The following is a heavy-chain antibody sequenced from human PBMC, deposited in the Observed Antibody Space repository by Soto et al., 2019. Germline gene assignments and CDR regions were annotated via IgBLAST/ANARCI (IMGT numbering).Heavy chain of an antibody. CDR3: ERDDWSLTGTFRGV. D-gene: IGHD1-7*01. V-gene: IGHV1-8*01. Sequence: ASVKVSCKASGYTFTSYDINWVRQATGQGLEWMGWMNPNSGNTGYAQKFQGRVTMTRNTSISTAYMELSSLRSDDTAVYYCERDDWSLTGTFRGVWGKGTTVTV. CDR2: MNPNSGNT. CDR1: GYTFTSYD. J-gene: IGHJ6*03.